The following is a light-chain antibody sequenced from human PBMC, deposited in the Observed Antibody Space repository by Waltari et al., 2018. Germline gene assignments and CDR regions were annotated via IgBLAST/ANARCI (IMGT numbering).Light chain of an antibody. V-gene: IGLV2-23*02. CDR3: CSYAGRGTYV. CDR1: TSDVGRYDL. CDR2: EVF. Sequence: QSALTQPASVSGTPGQSITLSCSGTTSDVGRYDLVSWYQQHPGEAPKPLICEVFKRPPDTSSRFSGAKSGSTASLTISGLQPEDEADYYCCSYAGRGTYVFGSGTKVTVL. J-gene: IGLJ1*01.